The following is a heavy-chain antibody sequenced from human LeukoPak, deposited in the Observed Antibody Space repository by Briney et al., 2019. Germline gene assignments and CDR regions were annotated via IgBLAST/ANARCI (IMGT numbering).Heavy chain of an antibody. CDR3: ANSDTTGYYDY. Sequence: GKSLRLSCAASGFTFSSYGMHWVRQAPGKGLEWVAVISYHGTDKYYTDSVKGRFTISRDNFKSTLYLQMNSLRTEDTAVYYCANSDTTGYYDYWGQGTLVTVSS. V-gene: IGHV3-30*18. D-gene: IGHD3-22*01. CDR2: ISYHGTDK. CDR1: GFTFSSYG. J-gene: IGHJ4*02.